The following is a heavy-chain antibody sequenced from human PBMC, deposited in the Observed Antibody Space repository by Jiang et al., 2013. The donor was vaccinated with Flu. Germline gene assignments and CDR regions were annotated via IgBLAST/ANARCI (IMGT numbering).Heavy chain of an antibody. CDR3: ARCGFGEGFWFDP. Sequence: DSDTRYSPSFQGQVTISADKSISTAYLQWSSLKASDTAMYYCARCGFGEGFWFDPWGQGTLVTVSS. J-gene: IGHJ5*02. CDR2: DSDT. D-gene: IGHD3-10*01. V-gene: IGHV5-51*01.